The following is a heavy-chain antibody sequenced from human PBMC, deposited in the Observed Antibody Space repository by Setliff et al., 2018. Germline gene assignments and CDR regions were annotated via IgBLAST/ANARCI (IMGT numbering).Heavy chain of an antibody. CDR1: GYTLTNYP. Sequence: ASVKVSCKASGYTLTNYPIHWLRQAPGQRPEWMGWINVGNGNTKYSQEFQGRVTLTRDTSASAAYVELSSLTSEDMAVYYCARQGGNYYFQYWGQGTLVTVSS. V-gene: IGHV1-3*03. J-gene: IGHJ4*02. CDR2: INVGNGNT. D-gene: IGHD3-16*01. CDR3: ARQGGNYYFQY.